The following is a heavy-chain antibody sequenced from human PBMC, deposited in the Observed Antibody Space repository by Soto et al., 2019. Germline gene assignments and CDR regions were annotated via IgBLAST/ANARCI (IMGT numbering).Heavy chain of an antibody. CDR1: GFKFSIYS. CDR2: ITSDTKTI. V-gene: IGHV3-48*02. CDR3: ARSVEGHFDY. D-gene: IGHD6-19*01. J-gene: IGHJ4*02. Sequence: EVQLVESGGALVQPGGSLRLSCAASGFKFSIYSMNWVRQAPRKGLEWSAYITSDTKTIKYADSVKGRFTISRDNAKNSVYLQMNSLSDEDTAVYYCARSVEGHFDYWGQGTVVTVSS.